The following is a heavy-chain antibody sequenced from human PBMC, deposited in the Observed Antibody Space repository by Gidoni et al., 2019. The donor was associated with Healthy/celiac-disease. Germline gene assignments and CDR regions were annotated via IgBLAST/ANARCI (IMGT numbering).Heavy chain of an antibody. CDR3: ARDGVPRSGWLHPLFDY. J-gene: IGHJ4*02. V-gene: IGHV3-30-3*01. D-gene: IGHD5-12*01. Sequence: QVQLVESGGGVVQPGRSLRLSCAASGFTFSSYAMHWVRQAPGKGLEWVAVISYDGSNKYYADSVKGRFTISRDNSKNTLYLQMNSLRAEDTAVYYCARDGVPRSGWLHPLFDYWGQGTLVTVSS. CDR2: ISYDGSNK. CDR1: GFTFSSYA.